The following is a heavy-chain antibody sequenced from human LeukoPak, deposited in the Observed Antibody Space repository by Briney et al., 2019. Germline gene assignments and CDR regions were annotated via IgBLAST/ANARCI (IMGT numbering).Heavy chain of an antibody. CDR2: IIPIFGTA. Sequence: SVKVSCKASGGTFSSYAISWVRQAPGQGLEWMGGIIPIFGTANYAQKFQGRVTITADESTSTAYMELSSLRSKDTAVYYCARRIQLWAPDAFDIWGQGTMVTVSS. CDR1: GGTFSSYA. CDR3: ARRIQLWAPDAFDI. D-gene: IGHD5-18*01. V-gene: IGHV1-69*01. J-gene: IGHJ3*02.